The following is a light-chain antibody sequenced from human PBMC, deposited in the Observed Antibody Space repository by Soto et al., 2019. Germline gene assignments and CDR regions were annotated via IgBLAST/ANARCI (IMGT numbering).Light chain of an antibody. V-gene: IGKV3-20*01. Sequence: EIVMTQSPATLSVSPGERATLSCWASQSVSSDLAWYEQKPGQAPRLLIYGASSRATGIPDRFSGSGSGTDFTLIISRLEPEDFAMYYCQQYGSSPRTFGQGTKVDIK. J-gene: IGKJ1*01. CDR2: GAS. CDR3: QQYGSSPRT. CDR1: QSVSSD.